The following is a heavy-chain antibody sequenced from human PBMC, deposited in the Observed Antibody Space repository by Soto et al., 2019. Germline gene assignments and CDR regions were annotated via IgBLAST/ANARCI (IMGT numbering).Heavy chain of an antibody. CDR1: GFTFSSYA. V-gene: IGHV3-30-3*01. CDR2: ISYDGSNK. D-gene: IGHD4-4*01. CDR3: ARDHYDHYSNYANWFDP. J-gene: IGHJ5*02. Sequence: QVQLVESGGGVVQPGRSLRLSCAASGFTFSSYAMHWVRQAPGKGLEWVAVISYDGSNKYYADSVKGRFTISRDNSKNTLYLQMNILRAEDTAVYYCARDHYDHYSNYANWFDPWGQGTLVTVSS.